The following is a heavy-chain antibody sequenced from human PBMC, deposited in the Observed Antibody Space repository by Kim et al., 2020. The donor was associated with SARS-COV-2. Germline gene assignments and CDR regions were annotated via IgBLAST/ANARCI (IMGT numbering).Heavy chain of an antibody. D-gene: IGHD5-12*01. CDR3: AKDRAPFSGYDPFVY. CDR2: ISSSGGNT. J-gene: IGHJ4*02. V-gene: IGHV3-23*01. Sequence: GGSLRLSCAASGFTFSSYDMSWVRQAPGKGLEWVSAISSSGGNTYYADSVKGRLTISRDNSKNTLYLQMNRLRAEATAVYYCAKDRAPFSGYDPFVYWGQGTLVTVSS. CDR1: GFTFSSYD.